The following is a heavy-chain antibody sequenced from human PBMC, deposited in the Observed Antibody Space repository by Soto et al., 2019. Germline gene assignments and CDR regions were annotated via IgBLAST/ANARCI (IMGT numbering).Heavy chain of an antibody. V-gene: IGHV4-4*02. D-gene: IGHD3-10*01. CDR2: IYETGTA. CDR3: VREGLRDQGLFDY. Sequence: TSETLSLTCAISGDSITPGKWWTWVRQSPGKGLEWIGEIYETGTAKYNPSLESRISISLDKPKKQFSLRLMAVTAADTALYYCVREGLRDQGLFDYWGQGIMVTVSS. CDR1: GDSITPGKW. J-gene: IGHJ4*02.